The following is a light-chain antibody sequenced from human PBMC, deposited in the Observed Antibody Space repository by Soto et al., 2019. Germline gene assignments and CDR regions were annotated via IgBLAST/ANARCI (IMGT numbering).Light chain of an antibody. Sequence: ERIMTQSPSTLSVSPGESATLSCRASQSVSSNLAWYQQKPGQAPRLLIYGVSTRATGIPARFSGSGSETKFTLTISSLQSEDLALYYCQQYNDWPLTFGQGTKVDIK. CDR2: GVS. CDR1: QSVSSN. CDR3: QQYNDWPLT. J-gene: IGKJ1*01. V-gene: IGKV3-15*01.